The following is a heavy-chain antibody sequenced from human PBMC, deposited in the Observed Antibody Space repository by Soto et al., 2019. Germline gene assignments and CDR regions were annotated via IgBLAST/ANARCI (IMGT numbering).Heavy chain of an antibody. J-gene: IGHJ6*02. Sequence: GGPLRLSCAPSGFNFNRNEMNWVRQAPGKGLEWVAYISVSGSMRFYADAVRGRFTISRDNTKKMLYLQMNSLRVEDTGLYHLEITGLTGTVWAQGTKVTVSS. V-gene: IGHV3-48*03. CDR2: ISVSGSMR. CDR3: EITGLTGTV. CDR1: GFNFNRNE. D-gene: IGHD3-16*01.